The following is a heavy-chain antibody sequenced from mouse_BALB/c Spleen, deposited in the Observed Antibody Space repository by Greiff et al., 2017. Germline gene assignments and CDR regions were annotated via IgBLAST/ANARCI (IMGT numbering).Heavy chain of an antibody. CDR1: GYTFTSYV. CDR3: ARGGTGKAMDY. CDR2: INPYNDGT. D-gene: IGHD4-1*01. J-gene: IGHJ4*01. Sequence: EVQRVESGPELVKPGASVKMSCKASGYTFTSYVMHWVKQKPGQGLEWIGYINPYNDGTKYNEKFKGKATLTSDKSSSTAYMELSSLTSEDSAVYYCARGGTGKAMDYWGQGTSVTVSS. V-gene: IGHV1-14*01.